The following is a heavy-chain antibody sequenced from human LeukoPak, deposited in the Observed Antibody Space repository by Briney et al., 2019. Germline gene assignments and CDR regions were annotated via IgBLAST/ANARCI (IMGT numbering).Heavy chain of an antibody. J-gene: IGHJ4*02. V-gene: IGHV3-20*04. CDR2: INWNGGST. CDR1: GFTFDDYG. CDR3: AKSGLNRFDY. D-gene: IGHD2-15*01. Sequence: PGGSLRLSCAASGFTFDDYGMSWVRQAPGKGLEWVSGINWNGGSTGYADSVKGRFTISRDNSKNTLYLQMNSLRAEDTAVYYCAKSGLNRFDYWGQGTLVTVSS.